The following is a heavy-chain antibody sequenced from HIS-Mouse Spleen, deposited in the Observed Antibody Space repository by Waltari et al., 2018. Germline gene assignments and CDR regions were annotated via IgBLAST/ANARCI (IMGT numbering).Heavy chain of an antibody. Sequence: QLQLQESGPGLVKPSETLSLTCTVSGGSISSSSYYWGWIRQPPGKGLEWIGSSHYSGSTYDSPALKGRVTLSVDTSKNQFSLKLSSVTAADTAVYYCAREIPYSSSWYDWYFDLWGRGTLVTVSS. CDR3: AREIPYSSSWYDWYFDL. CDR2: SHYSGST. J-gene: IGHJ2*01. D-gene: IGHD6-13*01. CDR1: GGSISSSSYY. V-gene: IGHV4-39*07.